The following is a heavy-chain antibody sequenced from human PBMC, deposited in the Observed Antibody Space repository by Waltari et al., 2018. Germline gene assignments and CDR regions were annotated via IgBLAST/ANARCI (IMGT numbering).Heavy chain of an antibody. D-gene: IGHD3-3*01. V-gene: IGHV1-69*13. CDR1: GGTFSSYA. Sequence: QVQLAQSGAEVKKPGSSVKVSCKASGGTFSSYAISWVRQAPGQGLEWMGGIIPIFGTANYAQKFQGRVTITADESTSTAYMELSSLRSEDTAVYYCARAPRITIFGVVAPGWFDPWGQGTLVTVSS. CDR2: IIPIFGTA. CDR3: ARAPRITIFGVVAPGWFDP. J-gene: IGHJ5*02.